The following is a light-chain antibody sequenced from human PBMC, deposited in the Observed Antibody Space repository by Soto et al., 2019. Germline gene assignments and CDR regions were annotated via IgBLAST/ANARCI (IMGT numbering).Light chain of an antibody. CDR3: SSYTSSSTRV. V-gene: IGLV2-14*01. Sequence: QSALTQPASVSGSPGQSITISRTGTSSDVGGYNYVSWYQQHPGKAPKLMIDEVSNRPSGVSNRFSGSKSGNTASLTISGLQAEDEADYYCSSYTSSSTRVFGTGTKLTVL. J-gene: IGLJ1*01. CDR2: EVS. CDR1: SSDVGGYNY.